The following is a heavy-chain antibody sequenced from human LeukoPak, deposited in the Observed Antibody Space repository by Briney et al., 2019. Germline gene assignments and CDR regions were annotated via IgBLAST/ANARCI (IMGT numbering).Heavy chain of an antibody. CDR3: ARFPRLSSGSYESENYYYGMDV. CDR2: INHSGST. V-gene: IGHV4-34*01. D-gene: IGHD3-22*01. Sequence: SETLSLTCAVYGGSFSGYYWSWIRQPPGKGLEWIGEINHSGSTNYNPSLKCRVTISVDTSKNQFSLKLRSVTAADTAVYYCARFPRLSSGSYESENYYYGMDVWGQGTTVTVSS. CDR1: GGSFSGYY. J-gene: IGHJ6*02.